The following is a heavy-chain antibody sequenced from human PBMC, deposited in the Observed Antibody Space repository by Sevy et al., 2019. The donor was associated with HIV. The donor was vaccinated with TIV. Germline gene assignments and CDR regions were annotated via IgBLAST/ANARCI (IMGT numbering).Heavy chain of an antibody. V-gene: IGHV1-2*02. CDR1: GYTFTDFY. CDR2: INPNTSVT. CDR3: ARGPVIFDS. Sequence: ASVKVSCKASGYTFTDFYLHWVRQAPGHGLEWVGYINPNTSVTNYARKFRGRVTVTSDTSISTAYMELRSLASDDTALYYCARGPVIFDSWGQGTLVTVSS. J-gene: IGHJ5*01.